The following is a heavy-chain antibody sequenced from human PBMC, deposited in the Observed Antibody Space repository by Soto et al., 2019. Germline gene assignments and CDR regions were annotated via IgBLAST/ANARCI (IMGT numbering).Heavy chain of an antibody. V-gene: IGHV4-39*01. CDR2: IYYSVST. Sequence: KPSETLSLTCTVSGGSIYSSNYYWGWIRQPPGKGLEWIGSIYYSVSTFYNPSLKSRVTISVDTSKNQFSLKLNSVTAADTAVYYCARPPNAHLDAFEIWGQGTMVTVSS. CDR1: GGSIYSSNYY. J-gene: IGHJ3*02. CDR3: ARPPNAHLDAFEI.